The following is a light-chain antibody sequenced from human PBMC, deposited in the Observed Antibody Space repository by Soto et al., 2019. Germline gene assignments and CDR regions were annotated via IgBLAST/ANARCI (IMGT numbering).Light chain of an antibody. V-gene: IGLV1-40*01. Sequence: QSVLTQPPSVSGAPGQGVTISCTGSSSNIGAGYDVHWYQQLPRTAPKLLIYSSVNRPSGVPDRFSASKSGTSASLAITGLRPEDEADYYCQSYDNRLTGYVFGPVTEVTVL. J-gene: IGLJ1*01. CDR1: SSNIGAGYD. CDR2: SSV. CDR3: QSYDNRLTGYV.